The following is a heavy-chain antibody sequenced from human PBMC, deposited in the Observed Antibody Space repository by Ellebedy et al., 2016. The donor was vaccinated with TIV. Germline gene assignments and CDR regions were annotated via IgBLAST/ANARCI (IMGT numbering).Heavy chain of an antibody. CDR1: GGTFSSHA. V-gene: IGHV1-69*05. CDR2: IIPIFGTA. D-gene: IGHD1-26*01. CDR3: ARDRRSGNYGAFDI. J-gene: IGHJ3*02. Sequence: ASVKVSCKASGGTFSSHAISWVRQAPGQGLEWMGGIIPIFGTANYAQKFQGRVTMTTDTSTSTAYMELRSLRSDDTAVYYCARDRRSGNYGAFDIWGQGTMVTVSS.